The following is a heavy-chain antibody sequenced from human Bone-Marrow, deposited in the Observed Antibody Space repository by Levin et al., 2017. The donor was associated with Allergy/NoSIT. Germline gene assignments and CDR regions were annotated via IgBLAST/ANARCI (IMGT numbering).Heavy chain of an antibody. D-gene: IGHD3-9*01. J-gene: IGHJ5*02. V-gene: IGHV3-9*01. CDR1: GFTFDDYA. CDR2: ISWNSGSL. CDR3: AKGLTAYYNWFDP. Sequence: LSLTCAASGFTFDDYAMHWVRQAPGKGLEWVSGISWNSGSLGYADSVKGRFTISRDNAKNSLYLQMNSLRAEDTALYYCAKGLTAYYNWFDPWGQGTLVTVSS.